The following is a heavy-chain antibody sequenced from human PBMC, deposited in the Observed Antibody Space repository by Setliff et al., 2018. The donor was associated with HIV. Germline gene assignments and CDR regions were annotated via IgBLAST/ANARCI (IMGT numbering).Heavy chain of an antibody. CDR2: IFVSGTT. Sequence: PSETLSLTCSVSTDSFSNFHWSWMRQPAGKGLEWIGRIFVSGTTHYNPSLKSRVTMSIDTSKNQFSLKLSSVTAADTAVYYCARSAPRYCSGGSCYPPLFDYWGQGTLVTVSS. CDR1: TDSFSNFH. D-gene: IGHD2-15*01. CDR3: ARSAPRYCSGGSCYPPLFDY. V-gene: IGHV4-4*07. J-gene: IGHJ4*02.